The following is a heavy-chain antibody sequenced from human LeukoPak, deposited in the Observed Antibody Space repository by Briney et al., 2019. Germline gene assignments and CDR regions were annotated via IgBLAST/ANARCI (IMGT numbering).Heavy chain of an antibody. CDR2: ISSSSSYI. CDR1: GFTFSSYS. Sequence: GGSLRLSCAASGFTFSSYSMNWVRQAPGKGLEWVSSISSSSSYIYYADSVKGRFTISRDNAKNSLYLQMNSLRAEDTAVYYCARERVRMARGVIILYHHDAFDIWGQGTMVTVSS. V-gene: IGHV3-21*01. J-gene: IGHJ3*02. CDR3: ARERVRMARGVIILYHHDAFDI. D-gene: IGHD3-10*01.